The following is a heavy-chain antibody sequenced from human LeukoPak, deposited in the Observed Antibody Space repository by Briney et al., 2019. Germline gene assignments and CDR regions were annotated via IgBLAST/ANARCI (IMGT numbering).Heavy chain of an antibody. CDR2: IYYSGST. CDR3: ARRRNDGSGLTVWFDP. Sequence: PSETLSLTCTVSGGSISSSSYYWGWIRQPPGKGLEWIGSIYYSGSTYYNPSLKSRVTISLDTSKNQFSLKLSSVTAADTAVYYCARRRNDGSGLTVWFDPWGQGTLVTVSS. CDR1: GGSISSSSYY. J-gene: IGHJ5*02. D-gene: IGHD3-22*01. V-gene: IGHV4-39*07.